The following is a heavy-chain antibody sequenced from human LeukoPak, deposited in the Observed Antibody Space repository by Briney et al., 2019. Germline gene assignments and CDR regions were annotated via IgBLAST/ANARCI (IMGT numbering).Heavy chain of an antibody. CDR3: TGYCSGGSCFTAGY. V-gene: IGHV3-11*01. CDR2: ISSSGSTI. J-gene: IGHJ4*02. CDR1: GFTFSDYY. D-gene: IGHD2-15*01. Sequence: GGSLRLSCAASGFTFSDYYMSWIRQAPGKGLEWVSYISSSGSTIYYADSVKGRFTISRDNAKNSLYLQMNSLRAEDSAVYYCTGYCSGGSCFTAGYWGQGTLVTVSS.